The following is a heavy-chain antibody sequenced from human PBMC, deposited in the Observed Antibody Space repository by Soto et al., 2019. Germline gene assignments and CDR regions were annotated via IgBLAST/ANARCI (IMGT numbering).Heavy chain of an antibody. J-gene: IGHJ4*02. CDR2: IYYSGST. Sequence: SSETLSLTCTVSGASINSNYWTWIRQPPGKGLEWIGHIYYSGSTNYNPSLKSRVTILVDTSKNQFSLKLSSVTAADSAVYYCARVFGNFWSGYHVDYWGQGTLVTVSS. D-gene: IGHD3-3*01. V-gene: IGHV4-59*01. CDR3: ARVFGNFWSGYHVDY. CDR1: GASINSNY.